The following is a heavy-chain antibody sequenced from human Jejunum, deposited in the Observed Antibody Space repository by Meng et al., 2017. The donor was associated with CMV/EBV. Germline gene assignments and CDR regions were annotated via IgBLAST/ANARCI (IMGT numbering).Heavy chain of an antibody. CDR1: GFNFKGYW. CDR3: TRALDY. J-gene: IGHJ4*02. Sequence: SLKIPCAASGFNFKGYWMDWVRQAPGRGLEWVANIRYDGGERYYVNSVEGRFFIYRDNARNSLYLQMNSLRAEDSAIYYCTRALDYWGQGTLVTVSS. V-gene: IGHV3-7*04. CDR2: IRYDGGER.